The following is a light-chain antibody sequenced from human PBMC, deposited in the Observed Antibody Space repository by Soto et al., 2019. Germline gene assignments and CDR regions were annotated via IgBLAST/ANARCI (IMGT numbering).Light chain of an antibody. CDR3: CSYAGSYTFVV. J-gene: IGLJ2*01. Sequence: QSALTQPRSVSGSPQQSVTISCTGTSSDVGGYNYVSWYQQHPGKAPKLMIYDVSKRPSGVPDRFSGSKSGNTASLTISGLQAEDGADYYCCSYAGSYTFVVFGGGTKLTVL. V-gene: IGLV2-11*01. CDR2: DVS. CDR1: SSDVGGYNY.